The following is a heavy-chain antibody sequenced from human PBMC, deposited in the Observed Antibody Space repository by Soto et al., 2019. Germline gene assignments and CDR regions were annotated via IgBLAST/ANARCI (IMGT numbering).Heavy chain of an antibody. D-gene: IGHD1-26*01. CDR3: ARDRYSGSYPYYYYYGMDV. J-gene: IGHJ6*02. CDR2: INPSGGST. CDR1: GYTFTSYY. Sequence: ASVKVSCKASGYTFTSYYMHWVRQAPGQGLEWMGIINPSGGSTSYAQRFQGRVTMTRDTSTSTVYMELSSLRSEDMAVYYCARDRYSGSYPYYYYYGMDVWGQGTTVTVSS. V-gene: IGHV1-46*01.